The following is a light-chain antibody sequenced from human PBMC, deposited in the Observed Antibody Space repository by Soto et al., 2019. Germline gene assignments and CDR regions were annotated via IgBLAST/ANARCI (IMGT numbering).Light chain of an antibody. CDR1: SSDVGGYNY. CDR2: EVS. CDR3: SSYAGSNNPYV. J-gene: IGLJ1*01. V-gene: IGLV2-8*01. Sequence: QSVLTQPPSASGSPGQSVTISCTGTSSDVGGYNYVSWYQQHPGKAPKLMIYEVSKRPSGVPDRFSGSKSGNTASLTVSGLQAEDVADYYCSSYAGSNNPYVFGTGTKVTVL.